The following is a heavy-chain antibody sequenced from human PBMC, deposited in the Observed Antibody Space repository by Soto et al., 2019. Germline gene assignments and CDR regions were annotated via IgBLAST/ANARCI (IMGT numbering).Heavy chain of an antibody. J-gene: IGHJ6*02. D-gene: IGHD1-1*01. CDR1: GFTFSSYG. CDR3: ARDPVGGAGTHYGMDV. Sequence: QVQLVESGGGVVQPGRSLRLSCAASGFTFSSYGMHWVRQAPGKGLEWVAVIWYDGSNKYYADSVKGRFTISRDNSKNTLYLQMNGLRAEDTAVYYCARDPVGGAGTHYGMDVWGQGTTGTVSS. V-gene: IGHV3-33*01. CDR2: IWYDGSNK.